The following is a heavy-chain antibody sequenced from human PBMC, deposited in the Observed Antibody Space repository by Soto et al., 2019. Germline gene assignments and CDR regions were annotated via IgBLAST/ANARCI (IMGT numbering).Heavy chain of an antibody. CDR1: GFTFNNFA. Sequence: VPLLESGGALVQPGGSLRLACAASGFTFNNFAMSWVRQAPGKGLEWVSGITASGSFTYYAASVKGRFTISRDNRKNTLSLQIDSLRGEDTASYYCVKDSSRWYYFDYWGPGTLVTVSS. J-gene: IGHJ4*02. D-gene: IGHD6-13*01. CDR2: ITASGSFT. CDR3: VKDSSRWYYFDY. V-gene: IGHV3-23*01.